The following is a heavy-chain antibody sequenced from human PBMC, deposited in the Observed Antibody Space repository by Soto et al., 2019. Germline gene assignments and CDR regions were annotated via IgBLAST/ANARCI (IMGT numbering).Heavy chain of an antibody. CDR1: GGSISSYY. J-gene: IGHJ5*02. V-gene: IGHV4-59*01. Sequence: SETLSLTCTVSGGSISSYYWSWIRQPPGKGLEWIGYIYYSGSTNYNPSLKSRVTISVDTSKNQFSLKLGSVTAADTAVYYCARARYSYGQNWFDPWGQGTLVTVSS. CDR3: ARARYSYGQNWFDP. D-gene: IGHD5-18*01. CDR2: IYYSGST.